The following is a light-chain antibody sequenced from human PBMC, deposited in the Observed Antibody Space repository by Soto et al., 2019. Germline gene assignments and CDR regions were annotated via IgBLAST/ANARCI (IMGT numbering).Light chain of an antibody. CDR3: QQYKNWPT. CDR1: QSVSSN. J-gene: IGKJ4*01. Sequence: ERVLTQSPATLSVSPGERATLSCRASQSVSSNFAWYQQKPGQAPRLLIYGASTRATGIPARFSGSGSGTEFTLTISSLQSEDFAIYYCQQYKNWPTFGGGTKVDIK. V-gene: IGKV3-15*01. CDR2: GAS.